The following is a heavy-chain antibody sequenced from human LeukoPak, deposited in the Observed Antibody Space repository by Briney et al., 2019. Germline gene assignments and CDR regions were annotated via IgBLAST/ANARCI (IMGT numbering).Heavy chain of an antibody. Sequence: SQTLSLTCAVSGGSISSGGYSWSWIRQPPGKGLEWIGYIYHSGSTYYNPSLKSRVTISVDRSKNQFSLKLSSVTAADTAVYYCARGYCSSTSCPWHYGIDVWGQGTTVTVSS. CDR2: IYHSGST. CDR3: ARGYCSSTSCPWHYGIDV. V-gene: IGHV4-30-2*01. CDR1: GGSISSGGYS. D-gene: IGHD2-2*01. J-gene: IGHJ6*02.